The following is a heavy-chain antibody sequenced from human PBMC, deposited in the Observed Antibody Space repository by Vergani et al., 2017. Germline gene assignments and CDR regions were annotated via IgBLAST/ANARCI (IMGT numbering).Heavy chain of an antibody. CDR2: IYYSGST. CDR3: ASVGLVAAAFDY. Sequence: QLQLQESGSGLVKPSQTLSLTCAVSGGSISSSSYYWGWIRQPPGKGLEWIGSIYYSGSTYYNPSLKSRVTISVDTSKNQFSLKLSSVTAADTAVYYCASVGLVAAAFDYWGQGTLVTVSS. V-gene: IGHV4-39*01. D-gene: IGHD2-2*01. J-gene: IGHJ4*02. CDR1: GGSISSSSYY.